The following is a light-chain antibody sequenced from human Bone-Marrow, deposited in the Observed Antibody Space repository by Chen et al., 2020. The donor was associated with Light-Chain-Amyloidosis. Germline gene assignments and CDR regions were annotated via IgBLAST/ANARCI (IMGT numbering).Light chain of an antibody. CDR2: EVT. CDR1: SSDVGGDNP. J-gene: IGLJ1*01. V-gene: IGLV2-14*01. CDR3: SSYTITDTLV. Sequence: QSALTQPASVSGSPGQSITISCTGTSSDVGGDNPVSWYQQHPDKAPKLMIYEVTNRPSWVPDRFSGSKSDNTASRTISGLQTEDEADYFCSSYTITDTLVFGSGTRVTVL.